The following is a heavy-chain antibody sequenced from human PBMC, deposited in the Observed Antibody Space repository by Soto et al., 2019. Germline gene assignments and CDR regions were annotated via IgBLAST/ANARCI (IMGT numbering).Heavy chain of an antibody. V-gene: IGHV4-39*02. CDR3: VREDCTGGYCFFDY. CDR1: GGSIISYDFY. J-gene: IGHJ4*02. CDR2: IYYSAST. D-gene: IGHD2-8*02. Sequence: PSESLSLTCAVSGGSIISYDFYGVWERQAAWTGLECSGSIYYSASTNGNPSLKSRVTKSVDTSATQFSLRRSSVTAADSAVSYCVREDCTGGYCFFDYWGQRTLGTGSS.